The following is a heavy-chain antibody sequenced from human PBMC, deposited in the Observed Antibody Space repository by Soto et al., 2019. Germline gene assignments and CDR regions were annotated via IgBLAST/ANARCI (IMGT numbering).Heavy chain of an antibody. D-gene: IGHD3-10*01. J-gene: IGHJ5*02. CDR1: GLSLSTSGVG. V-gene: IGHV2-5*02. CDR3: ARLAPVTVGVEWFDP. Sequence: SAPTLVKPTQTLTLTCTFSGLSLSTSGVGVGWIRQPPGKALEWLALIYWDDDKRYSPSLKSRLTITKDTSKNQVVLTMTNMDPVDTATYYCARLAPVTVGVEWFDPWGQGTLVTVSS. CDR2: IYWDDDK.